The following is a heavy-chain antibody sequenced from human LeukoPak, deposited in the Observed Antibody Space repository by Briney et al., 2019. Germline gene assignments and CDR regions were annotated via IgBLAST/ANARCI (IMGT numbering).Heavy chain of an antibody. CDR2: ISSSSSTI. Sequence: GGSLRLSCAASGFTFSSYSMNWVRQAPGKRLEWVSYISSSSSTIYNADSVKGRFTISRDNAKNSLYLQMNSLRDEDTAVYYCARSTRYGDYARNAFDIWGQGTMVTVSS. V-gene: IGHV3-48*02. D-gene: IGHD4-17*01. J-gene: IGHJ3*02. CDR3: ARSTRYGDYARNAFDI. CDR1: GFTFSSYS.